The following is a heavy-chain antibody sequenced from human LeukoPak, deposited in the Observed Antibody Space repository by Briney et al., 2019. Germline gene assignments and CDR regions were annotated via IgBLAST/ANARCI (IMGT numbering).Heavy chain of an antibody. D-gene: IGHD3-10*01. J-gene: IGHJ4*02. CDR1: GGSISSYY. V-gene: IGHV4-59*08. Sequence: SETLSLTCTVSGGSISSYYRSWIRQPPGKGLEWIGFVYSSGSTNYDPSLKSRVTISVDTSKNQFSLKLSSVTAADTAVYYCASHPGSASYYDYWGQGTLVTVSS. CDR3: ASHPGSASYYDY. CDR2: VYSSGST.